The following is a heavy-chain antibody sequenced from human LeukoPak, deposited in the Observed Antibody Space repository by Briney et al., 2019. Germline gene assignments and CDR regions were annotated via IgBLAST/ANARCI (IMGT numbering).Heavy chain of an antibody. CDR3: ARSDPSMVRGEFDY. Sequence: GESLKISCKGSGYSFTSYWIGWVRQVPGKGLEWMGIIWPGDSDTRYSPSFQGQVTISADKSISTAYLQWSSLKASDTAMYYCARSDPSMVRGEFDYWGQGTLVIVSS. CDR1: GYSFTSYW. J-gene: IGHJ4*02. CDR2: IWPGDSDT. D-gene: IGHD3-10*01. V-gene: IGHV5-51*01.